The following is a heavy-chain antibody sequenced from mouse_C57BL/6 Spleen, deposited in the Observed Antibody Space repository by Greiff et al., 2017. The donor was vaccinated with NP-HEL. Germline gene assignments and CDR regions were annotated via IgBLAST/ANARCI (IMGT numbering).Heavy chain of an antibody. Sequence: EVKLVESGGGLVKPGGSLKLSCAASGFTFSDYGMHWVRQAPEKGLEWVAYISSGSSTIYYADTVKGRFPISRDNAKNSLFLQMTSLRSEDTAMYYCARRRPGAMDYWGQGTSVTVSS. CDR1: GFTFSDYG. CDR2: ISSGSSTI. J-gene: IGHJ4*01. V-gene: IGHV5-17*01. D-gene: IGHD1-2*01. CDR3: ARRRPGAMDY.